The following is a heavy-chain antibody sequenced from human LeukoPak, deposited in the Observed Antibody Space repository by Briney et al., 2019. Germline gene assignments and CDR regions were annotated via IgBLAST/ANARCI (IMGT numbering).Heavy chain of an antibody. CDR2: ISYDGSNK. V-gene: IGHV3-30*18. D-gene: IGHD2-15*01. CDR1: GFTFSSYG. J-gene: IGHJ4*02. Sequence: QPGGSLRLSCAASGFTFSSYGMHWVRQAPGKGLEWVAVISYDGSNKYYADSVKGRFTISRDNSKNTLYLQMNSLRAEDTAVYYCAKICCGWGQGTLVTVSS. CDR3: AKICCG.